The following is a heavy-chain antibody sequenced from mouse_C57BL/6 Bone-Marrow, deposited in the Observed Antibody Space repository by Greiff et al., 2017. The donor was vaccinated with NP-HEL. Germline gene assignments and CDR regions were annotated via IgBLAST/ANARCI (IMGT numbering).Heavy chain of an antibody. V-gene: IGHV1-61*01. CDR2: IYPSDSET. J-gene: IGHJ2*01. CDR3: ARRGYGNPDCFDY. D-gene: IGHD1-1*01. Sequence: QVQLQQPGAELVRPGSSVKLSCKASGYTFTSYWMDWVKQRPGQGLEWIGNIYPSDSETHYNQKFKDKATLTVDKSSSTAYMQLSSLTSEDSAVYCCARRGYGNPDCFDYWGQGTTLTVSS. CDR1: GYTFTSYW.